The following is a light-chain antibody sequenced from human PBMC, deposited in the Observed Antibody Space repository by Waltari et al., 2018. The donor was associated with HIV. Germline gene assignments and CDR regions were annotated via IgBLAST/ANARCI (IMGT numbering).Light chain of an antibody. V-gene: IGLV2-11*01. J-gene: IGLJ3*02. CDR3: CSYTTRTTLL. CDR2: EVN. CDR1: SSDVGGYDF. Sequence: QSALTQPRSVSGSPGESVTISCTGTSSDVGGYDFVSWYQQSPGKAPKLIIYEVNQRPSGVPERFSGCNAVNTASLTISGRQPADEAAYHCCSYTTRTTLLFGGGTKVTVL.